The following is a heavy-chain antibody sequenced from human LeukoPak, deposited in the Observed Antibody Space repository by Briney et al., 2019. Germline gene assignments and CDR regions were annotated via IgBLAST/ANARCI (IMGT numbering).Heavy chain of an antibody. V-gene: IGHV4-59*01. Sequence: SETLSLTCTVSGGSISSYYWSWIRQPPGKGLEWIGYIYYSGSTNYNPSLKSRVTISVDTSKNQFSLKLSSVTAADTAVYYCARAHARVVANAFDIWGQGTMVIVSS. CDR1: GGSISSYY. D-gene: IGHD3-22*01. CDR3: ARAHARVVANAFDI. J-gene: IGHJ3*02. CDR2: IYYSGST.